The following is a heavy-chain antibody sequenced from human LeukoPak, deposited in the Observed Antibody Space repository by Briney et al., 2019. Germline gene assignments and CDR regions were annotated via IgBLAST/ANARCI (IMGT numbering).Heavy chain of an antibody. D-gene: IGHD3-22*01. CDR2: IYTSGST. J-gene: IGHJ4*02. Sequence: PSETLSLTCTVSGGSISSYYWSWIRQPAGEGLEWIGRIYTSGSTNYNPSLKSRVTMSVDTSKNQFSLKLSSVTAADTAVYYCARAVTMIVVDNFDYWGQGTLVTVSS. CDR1: GGSISSYY. CDR3: ARAVTMIVVDNFDY. V-gene: IGHV4-4*07.